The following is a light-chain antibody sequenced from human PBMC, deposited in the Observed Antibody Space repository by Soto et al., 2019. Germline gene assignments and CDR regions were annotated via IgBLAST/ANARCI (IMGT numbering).Light chain of an antibody. CDR3: KHYRTS. V-gene: IGKV3-20*01. Sequence: EIVLTQSPGTLSLSPGERATLSCRASQGVSSSYLAWYQQKPGQPPRLLIYGASSRATGIPDRFSGSGSGTDFTLTITRLEPEDFEVYYCKHYRTSFGGGTKVEIK. CDR2: GAS. J-gene: IGKJ4*01. CDR1: QGVSSSY.